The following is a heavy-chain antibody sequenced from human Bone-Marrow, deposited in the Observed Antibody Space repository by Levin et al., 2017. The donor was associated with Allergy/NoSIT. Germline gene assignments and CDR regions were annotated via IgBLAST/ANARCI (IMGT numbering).Heavy chain of an antibody. V-gene: IGHV4-31*03. CDR1: GGSISSGNYY. CDR2: SNFRAIT. D-gene: IGHD5-18*01. J-gene: IGHJ4*02. CDR3: ARGSYGFDY. Sequence: LSQTLSLTCTVSGGSISSGNYYWTWIRQHPGKGLEWIGYSNFRAITYYNPSLKSRVAISGDTSKNQFSLRLRSVTAADTAIYYCARGSYGFDYWGQGTLVTVSS.